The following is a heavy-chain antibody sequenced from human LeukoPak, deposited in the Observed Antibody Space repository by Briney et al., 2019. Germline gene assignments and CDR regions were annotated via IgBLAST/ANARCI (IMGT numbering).Heavy chain of an antibody. V-gene: IGHV4-61*02. Sequence: SQTLSLTCTVSGGSISSGSYYWSWIRQPAGKGLEWIGRIYTSGSTNYNPSLKSRVTISVDTSKNQFSLKLSSVTAADTAVYYCAREEVRGVIGNWSDPWGQGTLVTVSS. CDR1: GGSISSGSYY. CDR3: AREEVRGVIGNWSDP. D-gene: IGHD3-10*01. J-gene: IGHJ5*02. CDR2: IYTSGST.